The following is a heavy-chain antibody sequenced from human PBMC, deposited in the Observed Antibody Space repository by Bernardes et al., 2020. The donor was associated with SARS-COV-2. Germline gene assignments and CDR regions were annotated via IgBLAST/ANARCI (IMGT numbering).Heavy chain of an antibody. CDR2: SHYSGNT. Sequence: SETLSLTCTVSGYSISSSNYCWVRLRQPPGKGLEWVGSSHYSGNTDYTPSLQSRVTISVYMSKNHLSLKLSTVTAADTAVYFCARLDYYLSGTYYNARHYWGPGTMVTVSS. CDR1: GYSISSSNYC. V-gene: IGHV4-39*01. CDR3: ARLDYYLSGTYYNARHY. D-gene: IGHD3-10*01. J-gene: IGHJ4*02.